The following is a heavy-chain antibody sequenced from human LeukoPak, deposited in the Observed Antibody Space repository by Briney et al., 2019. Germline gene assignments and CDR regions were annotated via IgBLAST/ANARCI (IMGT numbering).Heavy chain of an antibody. V-gene: IGHV1-8*03. CDR2: MNPNSGST. J-gene: IGHJ4*02. D-gene: IGHD5-12*01. Sequence: GASVKVSCKASGYTFTSYDINWVRQATGQGLEWMGWMNPNSGSTGYAQKLQGRVTITRNTSISTAYMELSGLRSEDTAVYYCARGRSTGYPYYFEYWAQGTLVSVS. CDR3: ARGRSTGYPYYFEY. CDR1: GYTFTSYD.